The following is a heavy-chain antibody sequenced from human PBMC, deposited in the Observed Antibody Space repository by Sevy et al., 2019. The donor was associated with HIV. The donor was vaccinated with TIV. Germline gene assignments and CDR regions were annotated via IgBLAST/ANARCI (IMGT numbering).Heavy chain of an antibody. CDR3: AGENACGRSNS. D-gene: IGHD1-26*01. V-gene: IGHV4-59*08. CDR1: GGSITSLY. Sequence: SETLSLTCTVSGGSITSLYWNWIRQPPGKGLEWIANIYYNGHINYNPSLKSRVTLSLDPSKNQCSLRLSSVTAADTAMYYCAGENACGRSNSWGQGTLVTVSS. CDR2: IYYNGHI. J-gene: IGHJ4*02.